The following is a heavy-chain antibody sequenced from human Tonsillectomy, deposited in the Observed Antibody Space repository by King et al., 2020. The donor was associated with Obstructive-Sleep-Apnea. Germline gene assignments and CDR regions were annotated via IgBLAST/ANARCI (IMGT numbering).Heavy chain of an antibody. CDR2: IYWGDDK. CDR1: GFSLSTSGVG. J-gene: IGHJ4*02. Sequence: TLKESGPTLVKPTQTLTLTCTFSGFSLSTSGVGVGWIRQPPGKALEWLALIYWGDDKRYSPSLKSRLTITKDTSKNQVVLTMTNMDPVDTATYYCAHSSRYDFWSGYYSDYYFDYWGQGTLVTVSS. D-gene: IGHD3-3*01. V-gene: IGHV2-5*02. CDR3: AHSSRYDFWSGYYSDYYFDY.